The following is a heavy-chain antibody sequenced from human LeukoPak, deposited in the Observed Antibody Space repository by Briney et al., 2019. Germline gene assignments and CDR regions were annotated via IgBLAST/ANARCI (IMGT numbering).Heavy chain of an antibody. J-gene: IGHJ4*02. CDR2: ISYDGSNK. CDR3: ARDLGDYGGY. V-gene: IGHV3-30-3*01. D-gene: IGHD4-17*01. Sequence: GRPLRLSCAASGFTFSSYAMHWVRQAPGKGLEWVAVISYDGSNKYYADSVKGRFTISRDNSKNTLYLQMNSLRAEDTAVYYCARDLGDYGGYWGQGTLVTVSS. CDR1: GFTFSSYA.